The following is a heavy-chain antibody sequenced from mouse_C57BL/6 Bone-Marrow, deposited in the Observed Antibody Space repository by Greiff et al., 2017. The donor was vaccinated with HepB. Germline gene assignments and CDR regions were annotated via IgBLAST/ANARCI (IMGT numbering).Heavy chain of an antibody. V-gene: IGHV5-4*01. J-gene: IGHJ4*01. Sequence: SLEWVATISDGGSYTYYPDNVKGRFTISRDNAKNNLYLQMSHLKSEDTAMYYCARGSTTVVAHYYAMDYWGQGTSVTVSS. CDR2: ISDGGSYT. D-gene: IGHD1-1*01. CDR3: ARGSTTVVAHYYAMDY.